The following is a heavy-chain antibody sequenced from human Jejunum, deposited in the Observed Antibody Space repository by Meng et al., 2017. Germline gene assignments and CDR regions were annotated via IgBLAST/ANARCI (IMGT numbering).Heavy chain of an antibody. Sequence: PTPPLSSPFIVSCGSISVSFHSLSWIRQHPGKGLELIVFIYYNGITYYKPSLKSRVTISVDTSKNQFSLKLSSVTAADTAVYFCAKGDDSGAYYDYWGQGTLVTVSS. CDR3: AKGDDSGAYYDY. CDR1: CGSISVSFHS. CDR2: IYYNGIT. J-gene: IGHJ4*02. D-gene: IGHD4/OR15-4a*01. V-gene: IGHV4-31*03.